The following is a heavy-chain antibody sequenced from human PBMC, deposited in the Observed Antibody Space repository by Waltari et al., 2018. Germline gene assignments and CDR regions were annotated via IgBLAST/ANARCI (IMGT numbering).Heavy chain of an antibody. CDR1: GYTFTGRY. CDR2: INTKTGNP. J-gene: IGHJ4*02. V-gene: IGHV7-4-1*02. Sequence: QVQLVQSGAEVKKPGASVKVSCEASGYTFTGRYLHWVRQAPGPGLGWMGWINTKTGNPTYAQGFRGRFVFSLDTSVSTASLQISSLKAEDTAVYYCARGIQLWGRGSWYFDNWGQGTLVTVSS. CDR3: ARGIQLWGRGSWYFDN. D-gene: IGHD3-16*01.